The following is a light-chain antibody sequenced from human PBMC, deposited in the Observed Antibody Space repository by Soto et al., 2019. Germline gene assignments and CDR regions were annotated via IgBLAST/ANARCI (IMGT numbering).Light chain of an antibody. J-gene: IGKJ2*01. V-gene: IGKV1-5*01. Sequence: DIQMTQSPSTLSASVGDRVTITCRASQNISNWLARYQQRPGRAPNLLIHDASTLESGVPSRFSGSGSVTEFTLTISSLQPDDFATYYCQQYYTLYTFGQGTKLEIK. CDR1: QNISNW. CDR2: DAS. CDR3: QQYYTLYT.